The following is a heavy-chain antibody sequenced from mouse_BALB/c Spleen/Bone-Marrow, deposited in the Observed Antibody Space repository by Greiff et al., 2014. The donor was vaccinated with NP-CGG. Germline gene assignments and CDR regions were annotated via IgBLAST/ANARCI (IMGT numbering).Heavy chain of an antibody. CDR3: ARWDYAMDY. V-gene: IGHV1-54*01. CDR2: INPGSGGT. J-gene: IGHJ4*01. CDR1: GYAFTNYL. Sequence: VQGVESGAELVRPGTSVKVSCKASGYAFTNYLIEWVKQRPGQGLEWIGVINPGSGGTNYNEKFKGKATLTADKSSSTAYMQLSSLTSDDSAVYFCARWDYAMDYWGQGTSVTVPS.